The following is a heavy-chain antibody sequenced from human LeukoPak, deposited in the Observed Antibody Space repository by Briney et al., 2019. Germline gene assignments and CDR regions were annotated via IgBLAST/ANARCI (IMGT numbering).Heavy chain of an antibody. CDR3: ARSPKDILTGYYYYYGMDV. D-gene: IGHD3-9*01. Sequence: GGSLRLSCAASGFTFSSYSMNWVRQAPGKGLEWVSSISSSSSYIYYADSVKGRFTNSRDNAKNSLYLQMNSLRAEDTAVYYCARSPKDILTGYYYYYGMDVWGQGTTVTVSS. CDR1: GFTFSSYS. CDR2: ISSSSSYI. J-gene: IGHJ6*02. V-gene: IGHV3-21*01.